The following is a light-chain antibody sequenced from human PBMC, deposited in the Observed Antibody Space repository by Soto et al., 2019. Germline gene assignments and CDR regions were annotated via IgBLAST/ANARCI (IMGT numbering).Light chain of an antibody. V-gene: IGKV3-20*01. Sequence: EIVLTQSPGTLSLSPGERATLSCRARQSVSSSSLAWYQQKPGQAPRLLIYGASSRATGIPDRFSGSGSGTDFTLTISRLEPEDFAVYYCQQYGSSPRYTFGQGTKLEIK. J-gene: IGKJ2*01. CDR2: GAS. CDR3: QQYGSSPRYT. CDR1: QSVSSSS.